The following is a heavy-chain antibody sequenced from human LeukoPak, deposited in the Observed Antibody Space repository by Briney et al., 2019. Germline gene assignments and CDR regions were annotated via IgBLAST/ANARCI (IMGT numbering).Heavy chain of an antibody. Sequence: SETLSLTCTVSGDSISSYYWSWIRQPPGKGLEWIGYMYYSGSTNYNPSLKSRVTISVDTSKNQFSLKLSSVTAADTAVYYCARHGTATRDYYYGMDVWGQGTTVTVSS. D-gene: IGHD6-6*01. CDR1: GDSISSYY. CDR2: MYYSGST. CDR3: ARHGTATRDYYYGMDV. V-gene: IGHV4-59*08. J-gene: IGHJ6*02.